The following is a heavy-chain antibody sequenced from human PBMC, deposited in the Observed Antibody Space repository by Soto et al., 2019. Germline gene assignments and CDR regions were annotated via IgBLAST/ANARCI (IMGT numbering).Heavy chain of an antibody. CDR3: ARAIGYYGMDV. J-gene: IGHJ6*02. CDR2: SNSDGSST. D-gene: IGHD3-22*01. CDR1: GFTFSSYW. V-gene: IGHV3-74*01. Sequence: GGSLRLSCAASGFTFSSYWIHWVRQAPGMGLVWVSRSNSDGSSTSYADSVKGRFTISRDNAKNTLYLQMSSLRAEDTAVYYCARAIGYYGMDVWGQGTTVTVSS.